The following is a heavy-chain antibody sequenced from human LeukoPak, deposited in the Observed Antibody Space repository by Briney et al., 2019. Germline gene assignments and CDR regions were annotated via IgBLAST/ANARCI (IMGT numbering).Heavy chain of an antibody. Sequence: SGGSLRLSCAASGFTFSSYSMNWVRQAPGKGLEWVSSISSSSSYIYYADSVKGRFTISRGNAKNSLYLQMNSLRAEDTAVYYCASLGDVDTAMATPPNWFDPWGQGTLVTVSS. CDR2: ISSSSSYI. CDR3: ASLGDVDTAMATPPNWFDP. CDR1: GFTFSSYS. D-gene: IGHD5-18*01. J-gene: IGHJ5*02. V-gene: IGHV3-21*01.